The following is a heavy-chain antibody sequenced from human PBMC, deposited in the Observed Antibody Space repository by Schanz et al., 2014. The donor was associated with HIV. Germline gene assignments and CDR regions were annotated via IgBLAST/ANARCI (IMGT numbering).Heavy chain of an antibody. V-gene: IGHV4-34*02. J-gene: IGHJ6*02. CDR1: GGSFRDYF. CDR2: INHSGRT. CDR3: AREGRIYSSGFPYYYGMDV. D-gene: IGHD5-18*01. Sequence: QVQLQQWGAGLLKPSETLSLTCAVYGGSFRDYFWTWIRQPPGKGLEWIGEINHSGRTNYSPSLKSRVTMSVDTSKNQFSLKGRSVTAEDTAVYYCAREGRIYSSGFPYYYGMDVWGQGTTVTVSS.